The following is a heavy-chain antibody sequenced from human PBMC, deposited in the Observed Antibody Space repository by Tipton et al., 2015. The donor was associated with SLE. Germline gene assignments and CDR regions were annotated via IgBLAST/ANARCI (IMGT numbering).Heavy chain of an antibody. Sequence: TLSLTCTVSGGSISSGSYYWSWIRQPAGKGLEWIGRIYTSGTTNYNPSLKSRLTISVDTSKNQFSLKLSSVTAADTAVYYCARHVAAGTDYWGQGTLVTVSS. V-gene: IGHV4-61*02. CDR1: GGSISSGSYY. D-gene: IGHD6-13*01. CDR3: ARHVAAGTDY. J-gene: IGHJ4*02. CDR2: IYTSGTT.